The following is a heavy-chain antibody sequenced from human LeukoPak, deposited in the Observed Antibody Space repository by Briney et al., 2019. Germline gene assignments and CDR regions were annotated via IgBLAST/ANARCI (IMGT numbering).Heavy chain of an antibody. CDR3: ARDHEYYYGSGSYYPGGCDY. J-gene: IGHJ4*02. V-gene: IGHV1-46*01. CDR2: MNPSGGST. CDR1: GYTFTSYY. D-gene: IGHD3-10*01. Sequence: ASVTVSCKASGYTFTSYYMHWVRQAPGQGLEWMGIMNPSGGSTSYAQKSQGRVTMTRDTSTSTVYMELSSLRSEDTAVYYCARDHEYYYGSGSYYPGGCDYWGQGTLVTVSS.